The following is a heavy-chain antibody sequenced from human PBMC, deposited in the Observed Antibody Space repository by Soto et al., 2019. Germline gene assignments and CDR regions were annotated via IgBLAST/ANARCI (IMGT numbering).Heavy chain of an antibody. CDR1: GFTVSSNY. CDR2: IFSSGTT. D-gene: IGHD2-21*01. CDR3: ARAISRAGAGAFNT. J-gene: IGHJ3*02. Sequence: EVQLVESGGGLVEPGESLRLSCAVSGFTVSSNYLSWVRQAPGKGLEWVSIIFSSGTTYYADSVKGRFTISRDNSKNTLFLQMNSLRAEDTAVYYCARAISRAGAGAFNTWGHGTMVTVSP. V-gene: IGHV3-53*04.